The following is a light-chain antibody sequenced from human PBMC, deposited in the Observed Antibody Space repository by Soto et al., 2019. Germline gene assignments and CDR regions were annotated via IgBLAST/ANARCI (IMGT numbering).Light chain of an antibody. CDR1: QNSRDW. J-gene: IGKJ1*01. CDR3: QNYENYRCT. V-gene: IGKV1-5*01. CDR2: DAS. Sequence: EIDITHSPSSLSSSFWYKLTITWLASQNSRDWVAWYQQKPGQAPKLLIYDASKLFTGVPSMFSGSGSGTDFTLTISGLQPDDFATYFCQNYENYRCTFGQGTKVDIK.